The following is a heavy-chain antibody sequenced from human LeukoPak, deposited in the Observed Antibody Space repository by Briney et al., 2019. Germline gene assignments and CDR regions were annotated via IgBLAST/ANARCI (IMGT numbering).Heavy chain of an antibody. CDR3: ASDSSSWYGGYYFDY. Sequence: GGSLRLSCAASGFTFSSYWMHWVRQAPGKGLVWVSRINSDGSSTSYADSVKGRFTISRDNAKNTLYLQMNSLRAEDTAVYYCASDSSSWYGGYYFDYWGQGTLVTVSS. V-gene: IGHV3-74*01. CDR1: GFTFSSYW. D-gene: IGHD6-13*01. CDR2: INSDGSST. J-gene: IGHJ4*02.